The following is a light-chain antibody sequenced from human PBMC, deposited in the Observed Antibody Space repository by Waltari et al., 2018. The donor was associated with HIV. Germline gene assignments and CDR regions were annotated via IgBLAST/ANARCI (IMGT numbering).Light chain of an antibody. CDR3: QHFGTSRWT. J-gene: IGKJ1*01. CDR2: GTA. CDR1: QTVSSSY. V-gene: IGKV3-20*01. Sequence: EVVLTQSPGTLSLSPGDRATFSCRASQTVSSSYLAWYQQKPGQGPRLLISGTASRATGIPDRFSGSGSGTDFTLTISRLEPEDFAVYYCQHFGTSRWTFGPGTKVEIK.